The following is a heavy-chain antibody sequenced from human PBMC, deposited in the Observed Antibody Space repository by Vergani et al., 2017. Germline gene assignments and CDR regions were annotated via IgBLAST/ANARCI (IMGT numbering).Heavy chain of an antibody. CDR1: GGSISSSSYY. Sequence: QLQLQESGPGLVKPSETLSLTCTVSGGSISSSSYYWGWIRQPPGKGLEWIGNLYYSGGTYYNPSLESRVTISVDTSKNQFSLKLSSVTAADTAVYYCARHLAYCGGDCYPYYYGMDVWGQGTTVTVSS. CDR3: ARHLAYCGGDCYPYYYGMDV. V-gene: IGHV4-39*01. CDR2: LYYSGGT. D-gene: IGHD2-21*02. J-gene: IGHJ6*02.